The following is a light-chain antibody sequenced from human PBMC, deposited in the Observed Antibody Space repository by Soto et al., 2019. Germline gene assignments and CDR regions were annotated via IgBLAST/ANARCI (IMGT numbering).Light chain of an antibody. Sequence: EIVLTQSPGTLSLSPGERATLSCGASQSVNSNYLAWYQQRPGQAPRLLIYGASSRATGIPDRFSGSGSGTTFTLTISRLEPEDFAVYYCQQYGSSPLTFGGGTKVDI. CDR2: GAS. CDR3: QQYGSSPLT. CDR1: QSVNSNY. V-gene: IGKV3-20*01. J-gene: IGKJ4*01.